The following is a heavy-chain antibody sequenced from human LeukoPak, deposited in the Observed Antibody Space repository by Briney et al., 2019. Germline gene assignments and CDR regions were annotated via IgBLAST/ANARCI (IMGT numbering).Heavy chain of an antibody. CDR1: GGSISSYY. Sequence: SETLSLTCTVSGGSISSYYWSWIRQPPGKGLEWIGYIYYSGSTKYNPSLKSRVTISVDTSKNQFSLRLSSVTAADTAVYYCARDRVGHSAIDYWGQGTLVTVSS. CDR2: IYYSGST. CDR3: ARDRVGHSAIDY. J-gene: IGHJ4*02. V-gene: IGHV4-59*01. D-gene: IGHD2-15*01.